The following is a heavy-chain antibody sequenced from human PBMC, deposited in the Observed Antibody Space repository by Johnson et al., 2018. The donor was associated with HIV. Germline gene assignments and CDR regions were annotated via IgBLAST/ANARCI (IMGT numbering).Heavy chain of an antibody. CDR1: GFTFDDYA. V-gene: IGHV3-9*01. CDR3: ARGGVVHDAFDM. D-gene: IGHD2-2*01. CDR2: ISWNSGSI. J-gene: IGHJ3*02. Sequence: VQLVESGGGLVQPGRSLRLSCAASGFTFDDYAMHWVRQAPGKGLEWVSGISWNSGSIGYADSVKGRFTISRDNAENSLYLQLSSLRTEDTAVFYCARGGVVHDAFDMWGQGTMVTVSS.